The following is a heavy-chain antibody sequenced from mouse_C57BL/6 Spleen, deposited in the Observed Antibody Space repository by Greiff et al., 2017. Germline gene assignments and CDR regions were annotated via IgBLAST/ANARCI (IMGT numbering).Heavy chain of an antibody. J-gene: IGHJ2*01. CDR2: INPSNGGT. CDR1: GYTFTSYW. CDR3: ARGGWDLYYFDY. Sequence: QVHVKQPGTELVKPGASVKLSCKASGYTFTSYWMHWVKQRPGQGLEWIGNINPSNGGTNYNEKFKSKATLTVDKSSSTAYMQLSSLTSEDSAVYYCARGGWDLYYFDYWGQGTTLTVSS. V-gene: IGHV1-53*01. D-gene: IGHD4-1*01.